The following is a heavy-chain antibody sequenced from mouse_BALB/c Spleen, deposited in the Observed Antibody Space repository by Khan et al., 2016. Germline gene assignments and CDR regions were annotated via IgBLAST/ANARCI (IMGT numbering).Heavy chain of an antibody. CDR1: GYTLTNYG. J-gene: IGHJ3*01. CDR3: AEDYYGSNWFAY. Sequence: QIQLVQSGPELKKPGETVKNVCKASGYTLTNYGMNWVKQAPGKGLKWMGWINTNTGEPTYADESKGRNAFSLETVARTACLQNNNLKNEDTAKYFCAEDYYGSNWFAYGGLGTQVTGSA. V-gene: IGHV9-3*02. CDR2: INTNTGEP. D-gene: IGHD1-1*01.